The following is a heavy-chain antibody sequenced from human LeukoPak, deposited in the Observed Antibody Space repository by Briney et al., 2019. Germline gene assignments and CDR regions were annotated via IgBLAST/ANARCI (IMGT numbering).Heavy chain of an antibody. V-gene: IGHV4-34*01. Sequence: SETLSLTCAVYGGSFSGYYWSWIRQPPGKGLEWIGEINHSGSTNYNPSLKSRVTISVDTSKNQFSLKLSSVTAADTAVYYCARAGSSSWTSYYYYGMDVWGKGTTVTVSS. CDR1: GGSFSGYY. CDR2: INHSGST. CDR3: ARAGSSSWTSYYYYGMDV. D-gene: IGHD6-13*01. J-gene: IGHJ6*04.